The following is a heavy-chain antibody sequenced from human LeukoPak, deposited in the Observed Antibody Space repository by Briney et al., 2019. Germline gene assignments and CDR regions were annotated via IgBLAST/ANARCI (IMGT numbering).Heavy chain of an antibody. V-gene: IGHV1-69*01. CDR2: IIPIFGTA. D-gene: IGHD4-23*01. CDR1: GGTFSSYA. Sequence: ASVKVSCEASGGTFSSYAISWVRQAPGQGLEGMGGIIPIFGTANYAQKFQGRVAITADESTSTAYMELSSLRSEDTAVYYCARARDRWSRYAFDIWGQGTMVTVSS. CDR3: ARARDRWSRYAFDI. J-gene: IGHJ3*02.